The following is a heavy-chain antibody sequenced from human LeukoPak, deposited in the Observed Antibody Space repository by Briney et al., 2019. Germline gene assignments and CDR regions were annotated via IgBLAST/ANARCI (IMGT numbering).Heavy chain of an antibody. CDR3: VKDPSGNYFYFDY. CDR2: ISGGGGNT. V-gene: IGHV3-23*01. D-gene: IGHD1-26*01. J-gene: IGHJ4*02. Sequence: PGGSLRLSCAASGFTFSSYAMSWVRQAPGRGLEGVSAISGGGGNTYYADSVKARFTISRDNSKVTLYLQMTSLRPEDTAIYYCVKDPSGNYFYFDYWGQGTLVTVSS. CDR1: GFTFSSYA.